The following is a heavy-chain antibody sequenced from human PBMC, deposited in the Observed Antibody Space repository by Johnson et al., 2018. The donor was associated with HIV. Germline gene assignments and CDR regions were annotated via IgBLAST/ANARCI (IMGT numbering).Heavy chain of an antibody. Sequence: VQLVESGGGLVQPGRSLRLSCAASGFTFDDYAMHWVRQAPGKGLEWVSGLTWNSASLGDADSVKGRFTISRDNAKNSLYLQMNSLRAEDTAVYYCARDVRMDKAFDIWGQGTMVTVSS. J-gene: IGHJ3*02. V-gene: IGHV3-9*01. CDR2: LTWNSASL. CDR1: GFTFDDYA. CDR3: ARDVRMDKAFDI. D-gene: IGHD2-15*01.